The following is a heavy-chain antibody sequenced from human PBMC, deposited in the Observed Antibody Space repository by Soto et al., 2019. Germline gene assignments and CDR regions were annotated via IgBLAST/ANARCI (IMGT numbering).Heavy chain of an antibody. D-gene: IGHD3-22*01. Sequence: SETLYLTCTVSGGSISSSSYCWGWIRQPPGKGLECNGSIYYSGSTYYNPSLKSRVTISVDTSKNQFSLKLSSVTAADTAVYYCHEGYYYDSSGYYVFDYWGQGSLVTVSS. V-gene: IGHV4-39*01. J-gene: IGHJ4*02. CDR2: IYYSGST. CDR1: GGSISSSSYC. CDR3: HEGYYYDSSGYYVFDY.